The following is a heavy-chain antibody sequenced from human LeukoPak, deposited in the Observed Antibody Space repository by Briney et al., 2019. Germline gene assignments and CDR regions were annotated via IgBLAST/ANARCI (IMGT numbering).Heavy chain of an antibody. CDR1: GFTFSSYG. Sequence: PGRSLRLSCAASGFTFSSYGMHWVRQAPGKGLEWVAVIWYGGSNKYYADSVKGRFTISRDNSKNTLYLQMNSPRAEDTAVYYCAKSEYQLDDAFDIWGQGTMVTVSS. D-gene: IGHD2-2*01. J-gene: IGHJ3*02. V-gene: IGHV3-30*18. CDR3: AKSEYQLDDAFDI. CDR2: IWYGGSNK.